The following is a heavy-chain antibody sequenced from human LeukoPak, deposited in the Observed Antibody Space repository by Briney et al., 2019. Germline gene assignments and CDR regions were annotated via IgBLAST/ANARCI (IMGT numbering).Heavy chain of an antibody. J-gene: IGHJ6*03. Sequence: GGSLRLSCAASGFTFSSYSMNWVRQAPGKGLEWVSSISSSSSCIYYADSVKGRFTISRDNAKNSLYLQMNSLRAEDTALYFCARDATTEPGTVYMDVWGKGTTVTISS. V-gene: IGHV3-21*01. D-gene: IGHD6-13*01. CDR1: GFTFSSYS. CDR2: ISSSSSCI. CDR3: ARDATTEPGTVYMDV.